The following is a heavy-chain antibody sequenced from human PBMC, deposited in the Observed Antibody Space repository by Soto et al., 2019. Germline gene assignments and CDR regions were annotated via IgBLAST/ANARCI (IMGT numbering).Heavy chain of an antibody. V-gene: IGHV1-18*01. CDR3: ARRHGSGSYYTTHNWFDP. CDR2: ICAYNGNT. Sequence: GASVKVSCKASGYTFTSYGISWVRQAPGQGLEWMGWICAYNGNTNYAQKLQGRVTMTTDTSTSTAYMELRSLRSDDTAVYYCARRHGSGSYYTTHNWFDPWGQGTLVTVS. CDR1: GYTFTSYG. D-gene: IGHD3-10*01. J-gene: IGHJ5*02.